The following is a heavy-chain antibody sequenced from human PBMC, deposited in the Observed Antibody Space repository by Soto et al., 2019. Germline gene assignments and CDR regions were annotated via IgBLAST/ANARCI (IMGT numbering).Heavy chain of an antibody. CDR1: GFTFNNYA. V-gene: IGHV3-23*01. CDR3: AKDRLAGNFDY. Sequence: GGSLRLSCAASGFTFNNYAMNWVHQAPGKGLEWVATISATGGSTYYADSEKGRFTISRDNSKNTLYLQMNGLRVEDTAVYYCAKDRLAGNFDYWGQGTQVTVSS. J-gene: IGHJ4*02. CDR2: ISATGGST.